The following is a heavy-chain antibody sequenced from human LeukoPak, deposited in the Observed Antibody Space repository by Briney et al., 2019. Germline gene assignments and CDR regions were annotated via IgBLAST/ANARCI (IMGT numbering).Heavy chain of an antibody. CDR1: GFIFDDYT. Sequence: GRSLRLSCAAFGFIFDDYTMHWVRQAPGKGLEWVSAITWNSGRIAYADSVKGRFTISRDNAKNSPYLQMNGLRAEDTALYYSAKDVSTVLTYFDYWGQGTLVTVSS. CDR3: AKDVSTVLTYFDY. V-gene: IGHV3-9*01. D-gene: IGHD4-17*01. J-gene: IGHJ4*02. CDR2: ITWNSGRI.